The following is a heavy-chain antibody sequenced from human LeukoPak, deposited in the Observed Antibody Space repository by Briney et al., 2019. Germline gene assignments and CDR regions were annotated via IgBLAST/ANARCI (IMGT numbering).Heavy chain of an antibody. CDR2: IIPIFGTA. V-gene: IGHV1-69*13. CDR3: AGGVYYGAGSYYWFDP. J-gene: IGHJ5*02. D-gene: IGHD3-10*01. Sequence: SVMGSFKASGGTFISYAISWVRQAPGQGLEWMGGIIPIFGTANYSQKFQGRVTITADESTSTAYMELSSLRSEDTAVYYCAGGVYYGAGSYYWFDPWGQGTLVTVSS. CDR1: GGTFISYA.